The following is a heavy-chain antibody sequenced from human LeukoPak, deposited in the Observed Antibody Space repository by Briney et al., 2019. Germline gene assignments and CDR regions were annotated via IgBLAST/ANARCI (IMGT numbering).Heavy chain of an antibody. CDR3: ARGHYDFWSGYYEKRNFDY. Sequence: ASVKVSCKASGYTFTSYDINWVRQATGQGLEWMGWMNPDSGNTGYAQEFQGRVTITRNTSISTAYMELSSLRSEDTAVYYCARGHYDFWSGYYEKRNFDYWGQGTLVTVSS. V-gene: IGHV1-8*03. CDR2: MNPDSGNT. D-gene: IGHD3-3*01. J-gene: IGHJ4*02. CDR1: GYTFTSYD.